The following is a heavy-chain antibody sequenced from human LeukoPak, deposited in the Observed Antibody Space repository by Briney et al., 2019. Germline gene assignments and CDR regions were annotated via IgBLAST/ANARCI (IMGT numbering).Heavy chain of an antibody. V-gene: IGHV3-11*04. J-gene: IGHJ4*02. CDR3: ARSFSVLRFLEWLFNY. Sequence: GGSLGLSGAASGLSFSDYYMSWIRKPPGKGLEWVSYISSSGSTIYYADSVKGRFTISRDNAKNSLYLQMNSLRAEDTAVYYCARSFSVLRFLEWLFNYWGQGTLVTVSS. CDR1: GLSFSDYY. CDR2: ISSSGSTI. D-gene: IGHD3-3*01.